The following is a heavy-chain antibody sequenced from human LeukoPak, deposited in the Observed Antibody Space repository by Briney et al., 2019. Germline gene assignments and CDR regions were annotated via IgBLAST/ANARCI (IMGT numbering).Heavy chain of an antibody. Sequence: GGSLRLPCAASGFTFSSYGMHWVRQAPGKGLEWVAIISYDGTNKYYADSVKGRFTIPRDNSKNTLYLQMNSLRAEDTAVYYCAKDAGSGSYDWFDPWGQGTLVTVSS. CDR2: ISYDGTNK. CDR3: AKDAGSGSYDWFDP. V-gene: IGHV3-30*18. CDR1: GFTFSSYG. J-gene: IGHJ5*02. D-gene: IGHD3-10*01.